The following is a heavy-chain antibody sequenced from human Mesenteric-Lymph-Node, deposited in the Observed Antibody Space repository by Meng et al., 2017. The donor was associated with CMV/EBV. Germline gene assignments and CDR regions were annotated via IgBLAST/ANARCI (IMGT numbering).Heavy chain of an antibody. CDR1: GGTFSSYA. Sequence: SVKVSCKASGGTFSSYAISWVRQAPGQGLEWMGGIIPILGIANYAQKFQGRVTMTRDTSTSTVYMELSSLRSEDTAVYYCARDRGGNYYDSSGYYYGGVVDYWGQGTLVTVSS. CDR2: IIPILGIA. V-gene: IGHV1-69*10. D-gene: IGHD3-22*01. CDR3: ARDRGGNYYDSSGYYYGGVVDY. J-gene: IGHJ4*02.